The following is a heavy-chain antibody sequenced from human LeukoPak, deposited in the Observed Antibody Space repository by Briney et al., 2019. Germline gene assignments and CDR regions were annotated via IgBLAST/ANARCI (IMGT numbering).Heavy chain of an antibody. CDR1: GLTFSKYS. D-gene: IGHD5-12*01. J-gene: IGHJ4*02. CDR3: GRAFPFSGYDLGSIYYFDY. CDR2: IDTSSTTM. V-gene: IGHV3-48*04. Sequence: GGSLRLSCAASGLTFSKYSMTWVRQAPGKGLEWVSFIDTSSTTMYYTDSVKGRFTISRDNAKNSLYLQMNSPKVEDTAIYYCGRAFPFSGYDLGSIYYFDYWGQGTLVTVSS.